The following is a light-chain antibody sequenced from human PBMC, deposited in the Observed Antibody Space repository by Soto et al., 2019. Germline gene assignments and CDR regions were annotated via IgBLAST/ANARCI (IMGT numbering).Light chain of an antibody. J-gene: IGLJ1*01. CDR3: SLFSSAIAVV. CDR2: DAT. V-gene: IGLV2-14*03. Sequence: QSALTQPASVSASPGQSITISCTGTSSDIGASNYISWYQQHPGKAPKLMIYDATKRPSGISNRFSGSRSGNTASLSISGLQAEDEADYYCSLFSSAIAVVFGTGTKLTVL. CDR1: SSDIGASNY.